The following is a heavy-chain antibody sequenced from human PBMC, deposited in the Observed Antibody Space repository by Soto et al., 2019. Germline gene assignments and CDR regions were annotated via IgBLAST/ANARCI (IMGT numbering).Heavy chain of an antibody. J-gene: IGHJ5*02. CDR2: INHSGST. Sequence: SETLSLTCAVYGGSFSGYYWSWIRQPPGKGLEWIGEINHSGSTNYNPSLKSRVTISVDTSKNQFSLKLSSVTAADTAVYYCARVRIGYCSSTSCYGGTPTPGWFDPWGQGTLVTVSS. CDR1: GGSFSGYY. CDR3: ARVRIGYCSSTSCYGGTPTPGWFDP. D-gene: IGHD2-2*01. V-gene: IGHV4-34*01.